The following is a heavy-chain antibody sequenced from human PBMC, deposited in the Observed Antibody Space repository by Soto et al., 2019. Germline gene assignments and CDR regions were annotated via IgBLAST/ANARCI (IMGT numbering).Heavy chain of an antibody. J-gene: IGHJ3*02. CDR3: TREMHHTSGSAWYGAFHI. D-gene: IGHD6-19*01. V-gene: IGHV3-15*01. CDR2: IKSNADGGAA. Sequence: GGSLRLSCTASGFTFTDAWMDWVRQAPGKGLEWVGRIKSNADGGAADYSTPVKGRFIISRDDSRNTLYLQVNRLKTEDTAVYCCTREMHHTSGSAWYGAFHIWGQGTMVTVSS. CDR1: GFTFTDAW.